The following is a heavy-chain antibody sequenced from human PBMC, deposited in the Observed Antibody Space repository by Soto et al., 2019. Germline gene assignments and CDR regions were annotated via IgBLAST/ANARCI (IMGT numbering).Heavy chain of an antibody. Sequence: QVHLVQSGAEVKKPGASVKVSCKTSGYPFTSYGIGWVRQAPGQGLEWMAWISPYNGNTYYAQKFQGRGTLTTDTSTKTFNMELRTLTSDNTAVYYCASEQSFDRKYYYSIDAWGRGPPVT. CDR2: ISPYNGNT. D-gene: IGHD6-19*01. J-gene: IGHJ6*02. V-gene: IGHV1-18*01. CDR3: ASEQSFDRKYYYSIDA. CDR1: GYPFTSYG.